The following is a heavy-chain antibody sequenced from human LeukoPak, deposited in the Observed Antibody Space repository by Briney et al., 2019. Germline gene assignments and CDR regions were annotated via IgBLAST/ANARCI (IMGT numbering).Heavy chain of an antibody. D-gene: IGHD2-21*02. V-gene: IGHV4-59*01. J-gene: IGHJ3*02. CDR2: GHHSGAA. CDR1: VVSISSYY. CDR3: ARWGETGDYAVHAFDI. Sequence: PLETLSLTCTFSVVSISSYYWNWMRQSPGEGLECIGYGHHSGAANYNPSLRSRVTISVDTSKNQFSLKVNSVSAADTAVYYCARWGETGDYAVHAFDIWGQGTMVTVSS.